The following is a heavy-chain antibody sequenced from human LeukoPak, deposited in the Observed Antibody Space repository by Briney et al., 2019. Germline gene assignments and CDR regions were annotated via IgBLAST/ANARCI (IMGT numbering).Heavy chain of an antibody. CDR3: ARSGPYGDFDC. CDR1: GFTFSSCA. D-gene: IGHD4-17*01. V-gene: IGHV3-30*14. Sequence: GRSLRLSCATSGFTFSSCAMYWARQAPGKGLEWVAVMSSDGSNKYHAESVRGRFTISRDNSRNTLFLHMSSLRAEDTAVYYCARSGPYGDFDCWGQGTLVAVSS. CDR2: MSSDGSNK. J-gene: IGHJ4*01.